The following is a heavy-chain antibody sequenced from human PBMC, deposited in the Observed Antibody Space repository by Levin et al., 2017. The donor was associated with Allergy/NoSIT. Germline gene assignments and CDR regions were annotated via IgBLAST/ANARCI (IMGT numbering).Heavy chain of an antibody. CDR3: ARAEGYCSSTSCNTYFQY. CDR1: GGSISSGDYY. CDR2: IYYRGRT. V-gene: IGHV4-30-4*01. J-gene: IGHJ1*01. D-gene: IGHD2-2*02. Sequence: LRLSCTVSGGSISSGDYYWSWIRQPPGKGLEWIGHIYYRGRTYYNPSLKSRLTISVDTSKNQFSLKLSSVTAADTAVYYCARAEGYCSSTSCNTYFQYWGQGTLVAVSS.